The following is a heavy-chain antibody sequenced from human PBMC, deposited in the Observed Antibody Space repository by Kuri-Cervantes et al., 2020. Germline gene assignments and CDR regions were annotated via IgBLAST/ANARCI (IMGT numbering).Heavy chain of an antibody. CDR1: GGSISSYY. CDR2: VYYSGST. Sequence: SETLSLTCTVSGGSISSYYWGWIRRPPGKGLDWIGTVYYSGSTYYNPSLKSRVTISVDTSKNQFSLKLRSVTAADTAVYYCARGEQLHYFDYWGQGTLVTVSS. V-gene: IGHV4-39*07. D-gene: IGHD6-13*01. CDR3: ARGEQLHYFDY. J-gene: IGHJ4*02.